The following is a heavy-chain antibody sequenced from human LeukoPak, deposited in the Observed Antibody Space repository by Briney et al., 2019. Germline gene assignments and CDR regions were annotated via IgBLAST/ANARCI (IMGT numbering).Heavy chain of an antibody. CDR3: ARAITWGSYFDY. Sequence: SETLSLTCTVSGDSISSYYWSWIRQPPGKGLEWIGYIYYSGSTNYNPSLKSRVTISVDTSKNQFSLKLSSVTAADTAVYYCARAITWGSYFDYWGQGTLVTVSS. D-gene: IGHD5-12*01. J-gene: IGHJ4*02. CDR1: GDSISSYY. V-gene: IGHV4-59*01. CDR2: IYYSGST.